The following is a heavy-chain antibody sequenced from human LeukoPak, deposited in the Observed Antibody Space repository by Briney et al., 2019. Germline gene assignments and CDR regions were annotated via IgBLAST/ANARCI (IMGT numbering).Heavy chain of an antibody. V-gene: IGHV3-33*06. J-gene: IGHJ5*02. CDR3: AKGVTMAPGAGGNNWFDP. CDR2: IWYDGSNK. D-gene: IGHD3-10*01. CDR1: GFTFSSYG. Sequence: QLGRSLRLSCAASGFTFSSYGMHWVRQAPGKGLEWVAVIWYDGSNKYYADSVKGRFTISRDNSKNTLYLQMNSLRAEDTAVYYCAKGVTMAPGAGGNNWFDPWGQGTLVTVSS.